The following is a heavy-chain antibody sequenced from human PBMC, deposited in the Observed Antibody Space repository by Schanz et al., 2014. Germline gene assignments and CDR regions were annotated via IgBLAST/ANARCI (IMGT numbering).Heavy chain of an antibody. V-gene: IGHV3-11*01. CDR2: ISNSGTTI. J-gene: IGHJ4*02. CDR3: ARDLISSGWYG. D-gene: IGHD6-19*01. Sequence: VQLVESGGGLVQPGRSLRLSCAASGFTFSDHFMDWVRQAPGKGLEWVSYISNSGTTIYYADSVKGRFTISRDNAKNSLYLQMNSLRVEDTAVYYCARDLISSGWYGWGQGTLVTVSS. CDR1: GFTFSDHF.